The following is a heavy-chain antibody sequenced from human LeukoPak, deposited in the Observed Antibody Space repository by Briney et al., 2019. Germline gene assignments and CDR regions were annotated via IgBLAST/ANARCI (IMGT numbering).Heavy chain of an antibody. CDR3: ARDSPYGTAGY. CDR2: ISSSSSYI. CDR1: GFTFSNYN. Sequence: GGSLRLSCAASGFTFSNYNMNWVRQAPGKGLEWVSSISSSSSYIYYADSVKGRFTISRDNTKNSLYLQMKSLRAEDTAVYYCARDSPYGTAGYWGQGTLVTVSS. D-gene: IGHD2-8*02. J-gene: IGHJ4*02. V-gene: IGHV3-21*01.